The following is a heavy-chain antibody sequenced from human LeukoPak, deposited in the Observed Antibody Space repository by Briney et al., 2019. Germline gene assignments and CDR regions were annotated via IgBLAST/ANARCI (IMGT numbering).Heavy chain of an antibody. D-gene: IGHD6-13*01. Sequence: GGSLRLSCAASGFTFSSYAMSWVRQAPGKGLEWVSAISGSGGSTYYADSVKGRFIISRDNSKNTLYPQMNSLRAEDTAVYYCAKDLGDSSSWDDAFDIWGQGTMVTVSS. CDR2: ISGSGGST. CDR3: AKDLGDSSSWDDAFDI. CDR1: GFTFSSYA. V-gene: IGHV3-23*01. J-gene: IGHJ3*02.